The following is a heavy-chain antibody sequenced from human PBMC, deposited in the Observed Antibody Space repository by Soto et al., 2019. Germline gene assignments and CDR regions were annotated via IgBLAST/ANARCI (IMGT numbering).Heavy chain of an antibody. V-gene: IGHV1-18*01. CDR1: GYTFTSYD. D-gene: IGHD3-10*01. CDR3: ATGGYPYFPFDY. CDR2: ISTYNGNT. Sequence: ASVKVSCKASGYTFTSYDINCVRQAPGQGLEWMGWISTYNGNTNYAQKLQGRVTMSRDNAKSSLYLQMNSLRAEDTAVYYCATGGYPYFPFDYWGRGTLVTVSS. J-gene: IGHJ4*02.